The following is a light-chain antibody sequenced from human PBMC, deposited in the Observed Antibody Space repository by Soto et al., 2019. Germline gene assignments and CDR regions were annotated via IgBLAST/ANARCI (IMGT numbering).Light chain of an antibody. V-gene: IGKV1-5*03. CDR1: HSLSSW. CDR2: NAS. J-gene: IGKJ1*01. Sequence: DIQMTQSPSTLSASVGDRVTITCRASHSLSSWLAWYQQQPGKAPKLLIYNASTLESGVPSRFSGSGSGTEFTLTISSLQPDDFATYYCQQYRTFGQGTKVELK. CDR3: QQYRT.